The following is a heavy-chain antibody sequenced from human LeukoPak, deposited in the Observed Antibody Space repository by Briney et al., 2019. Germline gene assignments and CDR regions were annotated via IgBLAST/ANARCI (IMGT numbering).Heavy chain of an antibody. V-gene: IGHV3-21*01. D-gene: IGHD6-13*01. J-gene: IGHJ5*02. CDR2: ISSSSSYI. CDR3: ARDLIAAAGTWWFDP. Sequence: GGSLRLSCAASGFTFSSYSMNWVRQAPGKGLEWVSSISSSSSYIYYADSVKGRFTISRDNSKNSLYLQMNSLRAEDTAVYYCARDLIAAAGTWWFDPWGQGTLVTVSS. CDR1: GFTFSSYS.